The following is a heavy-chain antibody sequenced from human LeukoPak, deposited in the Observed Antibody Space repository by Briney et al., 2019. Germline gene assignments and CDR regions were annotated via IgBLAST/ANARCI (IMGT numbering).Heavy chain of an antibody. D-gene: IGHD2-2*02. Sequence: SETLSLTCTVSGGSISSYYWSWIRQPAGKGLEWIGRIYTSGSTNYNPSLKSRVTMSVDTSKNQFSLKLSSVTAADTAVYYCAREGCSSTSCHINGWFDPWAQGTLVTVSS. CDR2: IYTSGST. J-gene: IGHJ5*02. CDR1: GGSISSYY. V-gene: IGHV4-4*07. CDR3: AREGCSSTSCHINGWFDP.